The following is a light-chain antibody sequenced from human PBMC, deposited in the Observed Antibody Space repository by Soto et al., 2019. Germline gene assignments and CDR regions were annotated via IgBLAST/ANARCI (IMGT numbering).Light chain of an antibody. Sequence: QSALAQPASVSGSPGQSITISCTGTSDDVGAYNYVSWFQHHPGKAPKVLTYYVNNRPSGVSARFSASKSGNTASLTISGLQPEEEADYYCSSYTRSNSWVFGGGTKLTVL. CDR2: YVN. CDR1: SDDVGAYNY. V-gene: IGLV2-14*03. CDR3: SSYTRSNSWV. J-gene: IGLJ3*02.